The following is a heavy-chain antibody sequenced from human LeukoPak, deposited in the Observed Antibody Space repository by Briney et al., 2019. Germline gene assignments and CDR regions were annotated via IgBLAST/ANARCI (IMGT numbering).Heavy chain of an antibody. CDR1: GFTFSDYA. Sequence: AGRSLRLSCAASGFTFSDYAMHWVRKAPGKGLEWVAVISYDGNYKYSADSMKGRFTVSRDNSKNMLYLQMNSLRPEDTAVYYCARDPLTDCSGGSCYSEGFDPWGQGTLVTVSS. D-gene: IGHD2-15*01. J-gene: IGHJ5*02. CDR3: ARDPLTDCSGGSCYSEGFDP. CDR2: ISYDGNYK. V-gene: IGHV3-30-3*01.